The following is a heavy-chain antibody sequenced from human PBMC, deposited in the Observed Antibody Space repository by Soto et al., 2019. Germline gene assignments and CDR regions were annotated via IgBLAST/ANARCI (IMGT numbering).Heavy chain of an antibody. Sequence: QVQLVESGGGVVQPGRSLRLSCAASGFTFSSYGMHWVRQAPGKGLEWVAVIWYDGSNKYYADSVKGRFTISRDNSKIALYLQMNSLRAEDTAVYYCARAPRYCSSTSCYHLGYWGQGTLVTVSS. CDR3: ARAPRYCSSTSCYHLGY. J-gene: IGHJ4*02. CDR1: GFTFSSYG. CDR2: IWYDGSNK. D-gene: IGHD2-2*01. V-gene: IGHV3-33*01.